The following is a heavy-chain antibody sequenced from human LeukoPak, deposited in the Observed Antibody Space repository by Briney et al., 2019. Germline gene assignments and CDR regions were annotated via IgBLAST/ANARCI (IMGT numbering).Heavy chain of an antibody. CDR1: GLIFDDYT. J-gene: IGHJ4*02. CDR3: ARDKQLN. D-gene: IGHD5-18*01. V-gene: IGHV3-21*01. Sequence: GGSLRLSCAASGLIFDDYTMHWVRQAPGKGLEWVSSISSSSSYIYYADSVKGRFTISRDNAKNSLYLQMNSLRAEDTAVYYCARDKQLNWGQGTLVTVSS. CDR2: ISSSSSYI.